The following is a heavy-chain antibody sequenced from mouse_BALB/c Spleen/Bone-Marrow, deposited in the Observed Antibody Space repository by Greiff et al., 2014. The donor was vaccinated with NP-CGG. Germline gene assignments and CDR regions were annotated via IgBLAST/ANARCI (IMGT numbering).Heavy chain of an antibody. J-gene: IGHJ2*01. Sequence: LQESGPELVKPGASVKISCKTSGYTFTDYTMHWVRQSHGKSLEWIGSINPNNGGSSCNQKFKAKATLTIDKSSSTPYMELRSLTSEDSAVYYCARAVHFDYYGQGTTLTVSS. CDR2: INPNNGGS. CDR3: ARAVHFDY. CDR1: GYTFTDYT. V-gene: IGHV1-22*01.